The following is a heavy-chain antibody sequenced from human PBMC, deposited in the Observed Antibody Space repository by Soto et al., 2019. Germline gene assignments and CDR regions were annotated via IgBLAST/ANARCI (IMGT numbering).Heavy chain of an antibody. Sequence: ASVKVSFKASGGTFSSYAIIWVRQAPGQGLEWMGGIIPIFGTANYAQKFQGRVTITADESTSTAYMELSSLRSEDTAVYYCASYYDSSGYNYYYYGMDVWGQGTTVTVSS. CDR2: IIPIFGTA. D-gene: IGHD3-22*01. V-gene: IGHV1-69*13. CDR3: ASYYDSSGYNYYYYGMDV. J-gene: IGHJ6*02. CDR1: GGTFSSYA.